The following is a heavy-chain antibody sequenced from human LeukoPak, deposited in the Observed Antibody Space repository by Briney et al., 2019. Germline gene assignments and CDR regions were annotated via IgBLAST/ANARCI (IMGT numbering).Heavy chain of an antibody. CDR2: ISSSGSTI. V-gene: IGHV3-11*01. CDR3: ARDVDNWNYVRWFDP. D-gene: IGHD1-7*01. CDR1: GFTFSDYY. J-gene: IGHJ5*02. Sequence: AGGSLRLSCAASGFTFSDYYMSWIRQAPGKGLEWVSYISSSGSTIYYADSVKGRFTISRDNAKNSLYLQMNSLRAEDTAVYYCARDVDNWNYVRWFDPWGQGTLVTVSS.